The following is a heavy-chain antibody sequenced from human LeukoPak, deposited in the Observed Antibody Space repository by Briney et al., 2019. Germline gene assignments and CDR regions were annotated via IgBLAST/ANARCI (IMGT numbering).Heavy chain of an antibody. CDR3: ARAGDAFDL. CDR1: GFTFSSYG. CDR2: IWYDGSDE. J-gene: IGHJ3*01. Sequence: GRSLRLSCAASGFTFSSYGMHWVRQAPGKGLEWVAVIWYDGSDEYYTDSVKGRFTIFRDNSKNTLYLQMNSLRAEDTAIYYCARAGDAFDLWGQGTMVTVSS. V-gene: IGHV3-33*08.